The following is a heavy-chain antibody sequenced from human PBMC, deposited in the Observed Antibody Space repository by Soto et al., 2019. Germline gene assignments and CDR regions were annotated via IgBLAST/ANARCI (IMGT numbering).Heavy chain of an antibody. V-gene: IGHV1-24*01. Sequence: SSVKVSCKVSRYTLTELSIDCVGPAAGEGLAWMGGFDLENWETIFAQRFQGRVTMPEETSADTPYLQGNSLQASRTALYYFVSRRAGVNLYYFDYWGQGTLVTVSS. J-gene: IGHJ4*02. CDR2: FDLENWET. CDR1: RYTLTELS. CDR3: VSRRAGVNLYYFDY. D-gene: IGHD1-1*01.